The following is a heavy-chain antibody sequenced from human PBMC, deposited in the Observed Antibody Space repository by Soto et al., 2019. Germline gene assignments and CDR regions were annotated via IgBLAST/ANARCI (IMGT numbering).Heavy chain of an antibody. Sequence: GSLRLSCAASGFTFSSYWMHWVRQAPGKGLVWVSRINSDGSSTSYADSVKGRFTISRDNAKNTLYLQMNSLRAEDTAVYYCARDSIAAAGTHLYYYYYMDVWGKGTTVTVSS. D-gene: IGHD6-13*01. CDR1: GFTFSSYW. V-gene: IGHV3-74*01. CDR3: ARDSIAAAGTHLYYYYYMDV. CDR2: INSDGSST. J-gene: IGHJ6*03.